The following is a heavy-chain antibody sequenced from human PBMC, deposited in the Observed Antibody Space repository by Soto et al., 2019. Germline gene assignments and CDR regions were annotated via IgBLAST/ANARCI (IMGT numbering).Heavy chain of an antibody. CDR2: IYGGGTT. CDR1: GFAVSSKY. D-gene: IGHD6-19*01. Sequence: EVKLVESGGGLIQPGGSLRLSCAASGFAVSSKYMTWVRQAPGKGLEWVSVIYGGGTTYYADSVKGRFTISRDTSKNTLYLQMNSLRAEDTAVYYCVQTTGWPGFDFWGQGTLVTVSS. V-gene: IGHV3-53*01. CDR3: VQTTGWPGFDF. J-gene: IGHJ4*02.